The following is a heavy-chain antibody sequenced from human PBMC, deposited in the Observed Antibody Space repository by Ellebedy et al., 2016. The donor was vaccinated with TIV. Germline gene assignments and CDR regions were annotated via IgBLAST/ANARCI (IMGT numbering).Heavy chain of an antibody. CDR2: IYASGGT. CDR1: GGSISSYY. D-gene: IGHD1-26*01. J-gene: IGHJ4*02. Sequence: SETLSLXCTVSGGSISSYYWSWIRQPAGKGLEWIGRIYASGGTNYNPSLKSRVTVSLDTSKNQFSLKLSSVTAADTAVYYCARRTPSGSYNYFDYWGQGILVTVSS. CDR3: ARRTPSGSYNYFDY. V-gene: IGHV4-4*07.